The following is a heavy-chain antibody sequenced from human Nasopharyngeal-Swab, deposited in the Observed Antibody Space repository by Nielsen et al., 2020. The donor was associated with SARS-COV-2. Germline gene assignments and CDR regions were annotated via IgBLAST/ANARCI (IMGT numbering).Heavy chain of an antibody. Sequence: VRQMPGKGLEWVGFINPGDSDVRYSPSFQGQVIISADRSISTAYLQWRSVKASDSAIYYCARLGYGSGSYVDYWGQGTLVTVSS. CDR3: ARLGYGSGSYVDY. J-gene: IGHJ4*02. CDR2: INPGDSDV. D-gene: IGHD3-10*01. V-gene: IGHV5-51*01.